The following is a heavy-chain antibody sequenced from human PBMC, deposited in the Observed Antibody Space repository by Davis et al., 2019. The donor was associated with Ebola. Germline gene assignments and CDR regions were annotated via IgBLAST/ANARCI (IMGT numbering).Heavy chain of an antibody. CDR3: AKEIGGSGWYSIDY. CDR1: GFIFTSYG. J-gene: IGHJ4*02. V-gene: IGHV3-30*18. CDR2: ISHEGSDK. Sequence: GGSLRLSCAASGFIFTSYGMHWVRQAPGKGLEWVALISHEGSDKYYADSLKGRVTISRDNSKNTLYLQMDSLRSEDTAVYYCAKEIGGSGWYSIDYWGQGTLVTVSS. D-gene: IGHD6-19*01.